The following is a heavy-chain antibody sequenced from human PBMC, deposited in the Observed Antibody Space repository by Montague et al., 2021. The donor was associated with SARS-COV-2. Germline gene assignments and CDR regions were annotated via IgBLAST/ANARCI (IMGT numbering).Heavy chain of an antibody. CDR2: IYSGGSST. D-gene: IGHD3-10*01. CDR1: GFTFSSYA. Sequence: SLRLSCAASGFTFSSYAMSWVRQAPGKGLEWVSVIYSGGSSTYYADSVKGRFTISRDNSKNTLYLQMNSLRAEDTAVYYCAKDHFLDCGSGEASYYYYGMDVWGQGTTVTVSS. J-gene: IGHJ6*02. V-gene: IGHV3-23*03. CDR3: AKDHFLDCGSGEASYYYYGMDV.